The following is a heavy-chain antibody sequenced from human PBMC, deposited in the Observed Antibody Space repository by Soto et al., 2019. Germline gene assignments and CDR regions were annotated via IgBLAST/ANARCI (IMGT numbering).Heavy chain of an antibody. CDR2: IKQDGSEK. V-gene: IGHV3-7*01. Sequence: GGSLRLSCAASGFTFSSNWMSWVRQAPGKGLEWVANIKQDGSEKYYVDSVKGRFTISRDNAKNSLYLQMNSLRAEDTAVYYCARATSNWFDPWGQGTLVTVSS. CDR3: ARATSNWFDP. CDR1: GFTFSSNW. J-gene: IGHJ5*02.